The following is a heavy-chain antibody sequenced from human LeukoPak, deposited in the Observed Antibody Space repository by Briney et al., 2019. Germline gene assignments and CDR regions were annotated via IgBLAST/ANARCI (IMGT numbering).Heavy chain of an antibody. CDR1: GFTFSGSA. D-gene: IGHD7-27*01. J-gene: IGHJ1*01. CDR3: SSTDWGYFQR. CDR2: IRSKANSYAT. Sequence: GGSLKLSCAASGFTFSGSAMHWVRQASGKGLEWVGRIRSKANSYATAYAESVKGRFTISRDDSKNTAYLQMNSLKTEDTAVYYCSSTDWGYFQRWGQGTLVTVSS. V-gene: IGHV3-73*01.